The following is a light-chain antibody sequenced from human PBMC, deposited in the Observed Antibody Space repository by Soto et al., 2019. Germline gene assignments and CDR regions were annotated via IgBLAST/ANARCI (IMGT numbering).Light chain of an antibody. Sequence: EIVLTQSPGTLSLSPGERATLSCRASQSVSSSSFAWYQQKPGQAPRLLIYGTSSRATGIPDRFSGSGSGPHFTLTISRLEPADFAVYYCQQYRSSPPYTFGQGTKLEIK. CDR3: QQYRSSPPYT. J-gene: IGKJ2*01. CDR2: GTS. CDR1: QSVSSSS. V-gene: IGKV3-20*01.